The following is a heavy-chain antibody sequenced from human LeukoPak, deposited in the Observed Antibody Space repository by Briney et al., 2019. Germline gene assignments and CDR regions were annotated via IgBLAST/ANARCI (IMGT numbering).Heavy chain of an antibody. J-gene: IGHJ4*02. CDR3: ATIGLGDSSGYYYDY. CDR1: GYTLTELS. CDR2: FDPEDGET. V-gene: IGHV1-24*01. Sequence: ASVKVSCKVSGYTLTELSMHWVRQAPGKGLEWMGGFDPEDGETIYAQKFQGRVTMTEDTSTDTAYMELSSLRSEDTAVHYCATIGLGDSSGYYYDYWGQGTLVTVSS. D-gene: IGHD3-22*01.